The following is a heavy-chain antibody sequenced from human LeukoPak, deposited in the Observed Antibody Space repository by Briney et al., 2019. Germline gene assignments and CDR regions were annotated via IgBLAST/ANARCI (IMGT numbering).Heavy chain of an antibody. Sequence: GGSLRLSCAASGFTFRIYAMSWVRQVPGKGLQWVSTISNSGNETDYLDSVRGRFTISRDNSMNTVYLQMDSLRVEDTAVYYCATDWSFEVRGQGTLVIVSS. CDR1: GFTFRIYA. J-gene: IGHJ3*01. CDR2: ISNSGNET. CDR3: ATDWSFEV. D-gene: IGHD1-1*01. V-gene: IGHV3-23*01.